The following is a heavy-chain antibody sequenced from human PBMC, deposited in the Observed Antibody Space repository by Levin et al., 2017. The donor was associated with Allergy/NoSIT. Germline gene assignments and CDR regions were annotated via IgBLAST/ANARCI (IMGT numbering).Heavy chain of an antibody. CDR1: GFTFSRYW. CDR2: TNSDGTST. CDR3: ARDGGDFGDCSGGNCFYTLDF. Sequence: GGSLRLSCAASGFTFSRYWMHWVRQAPGKGLVWVSGTNSDGTSTNYADSVKGRFTVSRDNAKNTLYLQMNSLRAEDTAVYFCARDGGDFGDCSGGNCFYTLDFWGQGTMVTVSS. V-gene: IGHV3-74*01. J-gene: IGHJ3*01. D-gene: IGHD2-15*01.